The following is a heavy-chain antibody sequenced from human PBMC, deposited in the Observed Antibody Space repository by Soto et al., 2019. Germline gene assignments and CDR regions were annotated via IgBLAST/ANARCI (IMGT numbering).Heavy chain of an antibody. CDR3: ARGLITGSHYSGGWYYFDS. D-gene: IGHD6-19*01. V-gene: IGHV4-34*01. CDR1: GESFSGYI. Sequence: QVQLQQSGAGLLKPSETLSLTCAVYGESFSGYIWTWIRQTPGKGLQWIGQINHSGSASYNPSLKSRVTIAVHTSNSQFSLELSSVTAAATAVYYCARGLITGSHYSGGWYYFDSWGQGTQVTVSS. J-gene: IGHJ4*02. CDR2: INHSGSA.